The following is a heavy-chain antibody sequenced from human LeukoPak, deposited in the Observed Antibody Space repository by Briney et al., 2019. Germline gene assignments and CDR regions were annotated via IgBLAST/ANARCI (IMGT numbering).Heavy chain of an antibody. Sequence: GGSLRLSCAASGFTVSSNYMSWVRQAPGKGLEWVSVIYSGGRTFYADSVKGRFTISRDNSKNTLYLQMNSLRAEDTAVYYCARGTITTVTDSWGPGTLVTVSS. J-gene: IGHJ4*02. CDR2: IYSGGRT. CDR3: ARGTITTVTDS. CDR1: GFTVSSNY. D-gene: IGHD4-17*01. V-gene: IGHV3-53*01.